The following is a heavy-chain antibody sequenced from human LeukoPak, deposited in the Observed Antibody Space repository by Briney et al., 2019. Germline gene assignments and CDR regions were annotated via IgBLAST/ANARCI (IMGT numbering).Heavy chain of an antibody. CDR2: MSSSSSYI. V-gene: IGHV3-21*01. Sequence: GGSLRLSCAASGFTFSSCSMNWVRQAPGKGLEWVSSMSSSSSYIYYADSVKGRFTISRDNAKNSLYLQMNSLRAEDTAVYYCARARQDCSGGSCYRTTYYFDYWGQGTLVTVSS. CDR1: GFTFSSCS. J-gene: IGHJ4*02. D-gene: IGHD2-15*01. CDR3: ARARQDCSGGSCYRTTYYFDY.